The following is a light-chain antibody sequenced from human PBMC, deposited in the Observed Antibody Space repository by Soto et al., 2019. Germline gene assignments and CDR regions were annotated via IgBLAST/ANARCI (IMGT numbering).Light chain of an antibody. CDR2: WAS. J-gene: IGKJ2*01. CDR3: QQYYKTPRA. V-gene: IGKV4-1*01. Sequence: DIVMNQSPDSLAVSLGERATINCKSSQSVLYSSNNKNYLAWFQQKPGQPPKLLIYWASTRESGVPDRFSGRGSGTDFPLTISSLQAEDVAVYYGQQYYKTPRAFGQGTKLAIK. CDR1: QSVLYSSNNKNY.